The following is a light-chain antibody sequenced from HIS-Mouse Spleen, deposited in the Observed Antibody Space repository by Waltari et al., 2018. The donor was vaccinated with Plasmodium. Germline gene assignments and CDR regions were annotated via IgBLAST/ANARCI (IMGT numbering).Light chain of an antibody. J-gene: IGLJ2*01. CDR2: QDS. CDR1: KLGDKY. Sequence: SYELTQPPSVSVSPGQTASITCSGDKLGDKYACWYQQKPGQSPVLVIYQDSKRPSGIPGRFPGSNPGNTATLTISGTQAMDEADYYCQAWDSSTVVFGGGTKLTVL. V-gene: IGLV3-1*01. CDR3: QAWDSSTVV.